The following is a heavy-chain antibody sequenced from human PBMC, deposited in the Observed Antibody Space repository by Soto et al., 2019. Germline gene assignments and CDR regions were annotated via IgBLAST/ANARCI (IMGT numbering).Heavy chain of an antibody. D-gene: IGHD2-2*01. V-gene: IGHV1-3*01. J-gene: IGHJ4*02. CDR1: GYSFVSYA. CDR2: INAGNGNT. CDR3: ARELVLPAVTLRYFDY. Sequence: ASVXVSCKASGYSFVSYAIHWVRQAPGQRLEWMGWINAGNGNTKYSQKFQGRVTITGDTSANTAYMELSSLRSEDTAVYYCARELVLPAVTLRYFDYWGQGTLVTVSS.